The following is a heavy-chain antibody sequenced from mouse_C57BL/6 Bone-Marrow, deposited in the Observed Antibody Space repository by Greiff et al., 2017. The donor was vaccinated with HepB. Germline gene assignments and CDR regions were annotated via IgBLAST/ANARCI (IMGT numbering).Heavy chain of an antibody. V-gene: IGHV1-59*01. CDR3: ASGSYYGYPWFAY. D-gene: IGHD2-2*01. CDR1: GYTFTSYW. CDR2: IDPSDSYT. Sequence: VQLQQPGAELVRPGTSVKLSCKASGYTFTSYWMHWVKQRPGQGLEWIGVIDPSDSYTNYNQKFKGKATLTVDTSSSTAYMQLSSLTSEDSAVYYCASGSYYGYPWFAYWGQGTLVTVSA. J-gene: IGHJ3*01.